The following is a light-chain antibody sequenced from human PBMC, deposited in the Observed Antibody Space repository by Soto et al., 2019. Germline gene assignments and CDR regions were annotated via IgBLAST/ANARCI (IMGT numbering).Light chain of an antibody. CDR2: GAS. V-gene: IGKV3-15*01. CDR3: QQYNNWPWT. J-gene: IGKJ1*01. Sequence: EILMTQSPATLSVSPGERATLSCRTSQSVSSNLAWYQQKPGQAPRLLIYGASTRATGVPARFSGSGSGTECTLTISSLQSEDFGVYSCQQYNNWPWTFGQGTKVEIK. CDR1: QSVSSN.